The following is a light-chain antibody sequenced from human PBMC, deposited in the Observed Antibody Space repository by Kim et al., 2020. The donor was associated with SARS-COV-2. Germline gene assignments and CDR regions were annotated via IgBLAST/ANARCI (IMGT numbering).Light chain of an antibody. CDR2: RNN. J-gene: IGLJ3*02. Sequence: GQSVTIPCSGSSSNIGTNTLNWHQHFPGTAPELLIVRNNQRPSGVPDRFSGSKSGTSASLAISDLQSDDEADYYCAAWDDDLSAWMFGGGTQLTVL. V-gene: IGLV1-44*01. CDR1: SSNIGTNT. CDR3: AAWDDDLSAWM.